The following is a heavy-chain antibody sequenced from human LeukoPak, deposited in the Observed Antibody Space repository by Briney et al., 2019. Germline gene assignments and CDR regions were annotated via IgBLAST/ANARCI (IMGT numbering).Heavy chain of an antibody. V-gene: IGHV3-11*04. J-gene: IGHJ4*02. Sequence: PGGSLRLSCAASGFTFSDYYMSWIRQAPGKGLEWVSYISSSGSTTYYADSVKGRFTISRDNAKNSLYLQMNSLRAEDTAVYYCARDGSGSYYPEESFAGGCYFDYWGQGTLVTVSS. CDR2: ISSSGSTT. CDR1: GFTFSDYY. CDR3: ARDGSGSYYPEESFAGGCYFDY. D-gene: IGHD1-26*01.